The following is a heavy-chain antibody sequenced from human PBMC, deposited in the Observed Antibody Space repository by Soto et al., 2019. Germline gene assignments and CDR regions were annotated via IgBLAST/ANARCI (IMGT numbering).Heavy chain of an antibody. CDR1: GFSLSTSGVG. V-gene: IGHV2-5*02. Sequence: QITLKESGPPLVKPTQTLTLTCTFSGFSLSTSGVGVGWIRQPPGKALEWLALIYWDDDKRYSPSLKSRLTXTXVTSKNQVVLTMTNMDPVDTATYYCARGISPVHFDYWGQGTLVTVSS. CDR3: ARGISPVHFDY. D-gene: IGHD3-3*02. J-gene: IGHJ4*02. CDR2: IYWDDDK.